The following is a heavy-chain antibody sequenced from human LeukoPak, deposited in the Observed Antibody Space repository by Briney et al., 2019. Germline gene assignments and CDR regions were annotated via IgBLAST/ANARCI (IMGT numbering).Heavy chain of an antibody. CDR2: ISSSSSYI. CDR3: ARKTYSSSWYFDY. CDR1: GFIFSDHY. Sequence: GGSLRLSCEASGFIFSDHYMDWVRQAPGKGLEWVSSISSSSSYIYYADSVKGRFTISRDNAKNSLYLQMNSLRAEDTAVYYCARKTYSSSWYFDYWGQGTLVTVSS. D-gene: IGHD6-13*01. V-gene: IGHV3-21*01. J-gene: IGHJ4*02.